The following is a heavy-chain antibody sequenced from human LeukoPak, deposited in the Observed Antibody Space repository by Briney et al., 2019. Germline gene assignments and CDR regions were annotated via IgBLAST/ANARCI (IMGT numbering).Heavy chain of an antibody. CDR3: ARYSSSWQNWFDP. V-gene: IGHV3-20*04. CDR2: INRNGDST. D-gene: IGHD6-13*01. Sequence: GGSLRLSCAASGFTFDDYGMSWVRQGPGKGLEWVSAINRNGDSTGYADSVKGRFTISRDNAKNTLYLQMNSLRAEDTAVYYCARYSSSWQNWFDPWGQGTLVTVSS. CDR1: GFTFDDYG. J-gene: IGHJ5*02.